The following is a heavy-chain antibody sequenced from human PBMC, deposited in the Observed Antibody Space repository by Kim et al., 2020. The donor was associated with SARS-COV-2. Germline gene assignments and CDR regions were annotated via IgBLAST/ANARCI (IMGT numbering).Heavy chain of an antibody. J-gene: IGHJ4*02. CDR3: ARDGGYYDSSGYYFDY. V-gene: IGHV4-39*07. Sequence: SLKRRVTISVDTSKNQFSLKLSSVTAADTAVYYCARDGGYYDSSGYYFDYWGQGTLVTVSS. D-gene: IGHD3-22*01.